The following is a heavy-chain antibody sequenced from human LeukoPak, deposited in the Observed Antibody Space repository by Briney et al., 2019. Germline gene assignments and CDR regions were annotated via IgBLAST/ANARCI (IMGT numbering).Heavy chain of an antibody. CDR3: AKDTYYDSSGYYHY. CDR1: GFTFDDYV. V-gene: IGHV3-9*01. J-gene: IGHJ4*02. Sequence: GGSLRLSCAASGFTFDDYVMHWVRQAPGKGLEWVSGISWNSGSIGYAASVKARFTISRDNAKNSLYLQMNSLRAEDTALYYCAKDTYYDSSGYYHYWGQGTLVTVSS. D-gene: IGHD3-22*01. CDR2: ISWNSGSI.